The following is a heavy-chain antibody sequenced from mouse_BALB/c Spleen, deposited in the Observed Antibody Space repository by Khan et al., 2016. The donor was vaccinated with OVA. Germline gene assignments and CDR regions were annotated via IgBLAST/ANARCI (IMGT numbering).Heavy chain of an antibody. V-gene: IGHV2-2*02. Sequence: QVQLKESGPGLVQPSQSLSTTCTVSGFSLTSYGVHWVRQSPGKGLEWLGVIWRGGSTDYNAAFISRLSISKDNSKSPVFFKMNSLQANDTAIYYCARIFIGTTDYAMDYWGQGTSVTVSS. CDR1: GFSLTSYG. J-gene: IGHJ4*01. CDR3: ARIFIGTTDYAMDY. D-gene: IGHD2-14*01. CDR2: IWRGGST.